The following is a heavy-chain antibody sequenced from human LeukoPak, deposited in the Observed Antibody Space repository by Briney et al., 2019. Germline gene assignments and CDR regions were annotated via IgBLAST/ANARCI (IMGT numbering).Heavy chain of an antibody. CDR2: IYYSGAT. Sequence: SETLSLTCTVSGDSISNGDYYWSWIRQHPEKGLECIGHIYYSGATNYNPSLKSRVTISVDTSKNQFSLKLSSVTAADTAVYYCASVYDSSGYYPFWGQGTLVTVSS. D-gene: IGHD3-22*01. CDR3: ASVYDSSGYYPF. CDR1: GDSISNGDYY. J-gene: IGHJ4*02. V-gene: IGHV4-31*03.